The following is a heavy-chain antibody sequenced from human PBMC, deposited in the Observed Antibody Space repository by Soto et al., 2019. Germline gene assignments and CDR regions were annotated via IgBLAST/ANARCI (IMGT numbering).Heavy chain of an antibody. D-gene: IGHD3-22*01. CDR1: GNSFTTYY. V-gene: IGHV1-46*01. J-gene: IGHJ4*02. CDR2: VNPSGGRT. CDR3: AGLYHYDSSGYYDY. Sequence: ASVKVSCKASGNSFTTYYMHWVRQAPGQGLEWMGIVNPSGGRTTYAQKFQGRVTMTRDTSTSTFHMELSSLTSEDTAVYYCAGLYHYDSSGYYDYWGQGTLVTVSS.